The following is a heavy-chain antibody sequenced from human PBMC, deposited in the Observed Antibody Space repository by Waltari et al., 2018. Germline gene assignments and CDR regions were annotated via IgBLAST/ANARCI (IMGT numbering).Heavy chain of an antibody. Sequence: QVQLQESGPGLVKPSETLSLTCTVSGGSISSYYWSWIRQPPGKGLEWIGYIYYSGSTNYNPSLKSRVTISVDTSKNQFSLKLSSVTAADTAVYYCARGEGPDYWGQGTLVTVSS. J-gene: IGHJ4*02. CDR1: GGSISSYY. CDR2: IYYSGST. CDR3: ARGEGPDY. V-gene: IGHV4-59*01.